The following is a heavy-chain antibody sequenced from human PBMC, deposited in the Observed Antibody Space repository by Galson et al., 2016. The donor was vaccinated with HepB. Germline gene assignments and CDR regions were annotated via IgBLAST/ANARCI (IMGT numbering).Heavy chain of an antibody. CDR3: AKDSPYSSGWSTY. D-gene: IGHD6-19*01. Sequence: SLRLSCAASAFTFTNYGMTWVRQAPGKGLEWVSAISGSGDKTYYADSMRGRFTISRDNSKNMLYLQMNSLTVEATALYYCAKDSPYSSGWSTYWGQGTLVTVSS. V-gene: IGHV3-23*01. CDR1: AFTFTNYG. J-gene: IGHJ4*02. CDR2: ISGSGDKT.